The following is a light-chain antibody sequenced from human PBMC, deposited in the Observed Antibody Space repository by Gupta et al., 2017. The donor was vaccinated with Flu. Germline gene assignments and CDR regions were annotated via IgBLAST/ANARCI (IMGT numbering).Light chain of an antibody. V-gene: IGLV1-51*02. J-gene: IGLJ3*02. CDR3: GAWDSNLSAML. Sequence: SSTGSCSSIGNDYVSWYQHFPGTAHKLLIYENNERPSGIPIRFSGSKSDSATTLGLTGRQTGDEADYYCGAWDSNLSAMLFGGGTKLTVL. CDR2: ENN. CDR1: CSSIGNDY.